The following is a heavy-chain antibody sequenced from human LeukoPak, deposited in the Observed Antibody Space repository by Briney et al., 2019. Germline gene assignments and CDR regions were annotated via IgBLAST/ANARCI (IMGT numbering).Heavy chain of an antibody. CDR2: IIPIFGTA. CDR3: ARHLGDYYYYGMDV. CDR1: GGTFSSYA. J-gene: IGHJ6*02. D-gene: IGHD3-10*01. V-gene: IGHV1-69*06. Sequence: ASVKVSCKASGGTFSSYAISWVRQAPGQGLEWMGGIIPIFGTANYAQKFQGRVTITADKSTSTAYMELSSLRSEDTAVYYCARHLGDYYYYGMDVWGQGTTVTVSS.